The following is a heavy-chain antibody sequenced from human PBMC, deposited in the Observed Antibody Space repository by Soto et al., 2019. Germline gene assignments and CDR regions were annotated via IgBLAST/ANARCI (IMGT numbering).Heavy chain of an antibody. CDR1: GYTFTGYY. CDR2: INPNSGGT. Sequence: ASVKVSCKASGYTFTGYYMHWVRQAPGQGLEWMGWINPNSGGTNYAQKFQGWVTMTRDTSISTAYMELSRLRSDDTAVYYCARAHYYGSGSYQHYYYGMDVWGQGTTVT. D-gene: IGHD3-10*01. V-gene: IGHV1-2*04. J-gene: IGHJ6*02. CDR3: ARAHYYGSGSYQHYYYGMDV.